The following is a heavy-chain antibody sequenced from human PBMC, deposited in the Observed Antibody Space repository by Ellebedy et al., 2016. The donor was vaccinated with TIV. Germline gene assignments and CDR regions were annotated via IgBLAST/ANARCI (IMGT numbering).Heavy chain of an antibody. CDR2: IIPIFGTT. Sequence: ASVKVSCKASGGTFSSYAISWVRQAPGQGLEWMGGIIPIFGTTNYAQKFQGRVTITADESTSTLYMELRSLTSEDTAVYYCARATLERRYAPDHWGQGTLVTVSS. CDR3: ARATLERRYAPDH. V-gene: IGHV1-69*13. D-gene: IGHD1-1*01. J-gene: IGHJ4*02. CDR1: GGTFSSYA.